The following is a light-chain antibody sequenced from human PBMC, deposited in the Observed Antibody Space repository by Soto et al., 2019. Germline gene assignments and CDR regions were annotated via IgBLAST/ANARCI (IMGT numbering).Light chain of an antibody. CDR1: SSDVGGYNY. CDR3: SSYTSSSTLV. V-gene: IGLV2-14*01. J-gene: IGLJ1*01. CDR2: XXX. Sequence: QSALTQPASVSGSPGQSITISCTGTSSDVGGYNYVSWYQQHPGKAPKLXIXXXXXXXXXXXXXXXGXXSGNTASLTISGXXAEXXXXXYCSSYTSSSTLVFGTGTKLTVL.